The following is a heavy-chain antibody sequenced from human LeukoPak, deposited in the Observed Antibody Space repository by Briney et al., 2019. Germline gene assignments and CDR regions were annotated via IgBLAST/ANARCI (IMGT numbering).Heavy chain of an antibody. V-gene: IGHV1-2*02. Sequence: GASVKVSCKASGYTFTGYYMHWVRQAPGQGLEWMGWINPNSGGTNYAQKFQGRVTMTRDTSISTAYMELSRLRSDDTAVYYCARSQPTYYYDSSGYYPRYNWFDPWGQGTLVTVSS. D-gene: IGHD3-22*01. CDR1: GYTFTGYY. CDR2: INPNSGGT. CDR3: ARSQPTYYYDSSGYYPRYNWFDP. J-gene: IGHJ5*02.